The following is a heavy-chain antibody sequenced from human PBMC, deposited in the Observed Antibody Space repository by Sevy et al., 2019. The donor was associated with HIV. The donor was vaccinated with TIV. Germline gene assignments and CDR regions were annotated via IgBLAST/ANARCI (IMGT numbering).Heavy chain of an antibody. CDR2: IRQDGNEI. D-gene: IGHD3-16*02. V-gene: IGHV3-7*01. CDR3: ARRYFDV. CDR1: GFTFSSYG. J-gene: IGHJ4*02. Sequence: GGSLRLSCSPSGFTFSSYGMHWVRQAPGKGPEWVANIRQDGNEIYYADSVKGRFTISRDNAMQSLYLEMNNLRVEDSGIYYCARRYFDVWGQGTLVTVSS.